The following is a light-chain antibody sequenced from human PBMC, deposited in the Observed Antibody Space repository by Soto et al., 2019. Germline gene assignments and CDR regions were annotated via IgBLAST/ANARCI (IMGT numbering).Light chain of an antibody. Sequence: ALTQPPSASGTPGQRVTMSCSGGNSNIGSHTVNWYQHLPGTAPTLLIFSNNQRPSGVPARFSGSKSGTSASLAISGLRSEDEADYYCAAWDDSLSGYVFGTGTKVTVL. J-gene: IGLJ1*01. CDR2: SNN. V-gene: IGLV1-44*01. CDR1: NSNIGSHT. CDR3: AAWDDSLSGYV.